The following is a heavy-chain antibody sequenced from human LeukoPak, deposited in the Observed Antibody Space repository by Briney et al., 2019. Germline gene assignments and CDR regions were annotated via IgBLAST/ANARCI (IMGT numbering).Heavy chain of an antibody. CDR1: GFTFSSYA. CDR2: ISGSGGST. J-gene: IGHJ4*02. CDR3: AKDHAPYGDYSLPSDY. Sequence: PGGSLRLSCAASGFTFSSYAMSWVRQAPGKGLEWVSAISGSGGSTYYADSVKGRFTISRDNSKNTLYLQMNSLRAEDTAVYYCAKDHAPYGDYSLPSDYWGQGTLVTVSS. V-gene: IGHV3-23*01. D-gene: IGHD4-17*01.